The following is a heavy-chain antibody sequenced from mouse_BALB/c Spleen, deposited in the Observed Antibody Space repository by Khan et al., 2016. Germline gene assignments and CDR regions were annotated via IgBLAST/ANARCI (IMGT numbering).Heavy chain of an antibody. Sequence: EVELVESGGGLVQPGGSRKLSCAASGFTFSSFGMHWVRQAPEKGLEWVAFISSGGSVIYYADTVKGRFTISRDNPKNTLFPQMTSLRSEDTAMYYCGRGDYWGQGTTLTVSS. J-gene: IGHJ2*01. CDR3: GRGDY. V-gene: IGHV5-17*02. CDR1: GFTFSSFG. CDR2: ISSGGSVI.